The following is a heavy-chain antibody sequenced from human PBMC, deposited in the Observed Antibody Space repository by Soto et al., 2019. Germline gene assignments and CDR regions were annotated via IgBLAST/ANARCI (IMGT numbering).Heavy chain of an antibody. D-gene: IGHD6-13*01. Sequence: GGSLRLSCAASGFTFSSYGMHWVRQAPGKGLEWVAVISYDGSNKYYADSVKGRFTISRDNSKNTLYLQMNSLRAEDTAVYYCAKDPSYSSSFPTPPDYWGQGTLVTVSS. V-gene: IGHV3-30*18. CDR1: GFTFSSYG. CDR2: ISYDGSNK. CDR3: AKDPSYSSSFPTPPDY. J-gene: IGHJ4*02.